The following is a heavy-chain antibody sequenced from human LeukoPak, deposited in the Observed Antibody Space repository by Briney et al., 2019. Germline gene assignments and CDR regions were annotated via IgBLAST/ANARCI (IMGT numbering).Heavy chain of an antibody. CDR1: GYTFTSYG. V-gene: IGHV1-69*04. D-gene: IGHD3-22*01. CDR2: IIPILGIA. J-gene: IGHJ4*02. Sequence: SVKVSCKASGYTFTSYGISWVRQAPGQGLEWMGRIIPILGIANYAQKFQGRVTITADKSTSTAYMELSSLRSEDTAVYYCAGLIPYDSSGYYHDYWGQGTLVTVSS. CDR3: AGLIPYDSSGYYHDY.